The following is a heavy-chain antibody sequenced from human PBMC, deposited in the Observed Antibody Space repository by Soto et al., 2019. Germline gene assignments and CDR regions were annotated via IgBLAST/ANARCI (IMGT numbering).Heavy chain of an antibody. CDR2: ILGSGGT. D-gene: IGHD4-17*01. V-gene: IGHV3-23*01. Sequence: EVQLSESGGGLVQPGGSLRLSCAASGFSFSKYAMMWVRQAPGKGLEWVAGILGSGGTYHADSVKGRFTISKDNSLSTLYLQMDFLRADDTAVYYCAKDAVYGDGFWLPESWVQGTLVIVSS. CDR3: AKDAVYGDGFWLPES. CDR1: GFSFSKYA. J-gene: IGHJ5*02.